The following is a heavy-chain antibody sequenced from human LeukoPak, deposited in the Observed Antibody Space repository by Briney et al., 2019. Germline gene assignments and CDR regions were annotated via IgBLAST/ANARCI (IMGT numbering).Heavy chain of an antibody. CDR2: IRYDGSNK. CDR3: AKEMATIRAFDF. CDR1: GFTFSNYA. J-gene: IGHJ3*01. Sequence: GGSLRLSCAASGFTFSNYAMHWVRQAPGKGLEWVAFIRYDGSNKYYADSVKGRFTISRDNSKSTLYLQMNSLRAEDTAVYYCAKEMATIRAFDFWGQGTMVTVSS. D-gene: IGHD5-24*01. V-gene: IGHV3-30*02.